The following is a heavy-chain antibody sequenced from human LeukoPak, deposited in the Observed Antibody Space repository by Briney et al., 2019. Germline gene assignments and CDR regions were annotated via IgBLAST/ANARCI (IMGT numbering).Heavy chain of an antibody. CDR2: IKQDGSEK. Sequence: GGSLRLSCAASGFTFSSYWMSWVRQAPGKGLEWVANIKQDGSEKYYVDSVKGRFTISRDNAKNSLYLQMNSLRAEDTAVYYCARDPLGYDFWSGSYPSWGQGTLVTVSS. J-gene: IGHJ4*02. V-gene: IGHV3-7*01. CDR1: GFTFSSYW. CDR3: ARDPLGYDFWSGSYPS. D-gene: IGHD3-3*01.